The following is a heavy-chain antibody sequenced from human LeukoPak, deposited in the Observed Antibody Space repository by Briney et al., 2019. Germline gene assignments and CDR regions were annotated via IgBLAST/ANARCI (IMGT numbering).Heavy chain of an antibody. V-gene: IGHV3-30-3*02. CDR1: GFTFSSYA. CDR2: ISYDGSNK. Sequence: PGGSLRLSCAASGFTFSSYAMHWVRQAPGKGLEWVAVISYDGSNKYYADSVKGRFTISRDNSKNTLYLQMNSLRAEDTAVYYCAKTRNPDSYCSSTSCYGPSDYWGQGTLVTVSS. D-gene: IGHD2-2*01. CDR3: AKTRNPDSYCSSTSCYGPSDY. J-gene: IGHJ4*02.